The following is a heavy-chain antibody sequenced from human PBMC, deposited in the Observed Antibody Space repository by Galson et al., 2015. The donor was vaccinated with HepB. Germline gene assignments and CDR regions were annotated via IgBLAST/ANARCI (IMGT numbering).Heavy chain of an antibody. CDR1: GFSLSTSGMC. D-gene: IGHD3-10*01. J-gene: IGHJ2*01. CDR2: IDWDDDK. Sequence: PALVKPTQTLTLTCTFSGFSLSTSGMCVSWIRQPPGKALEWLARIDWDDDKYYSTSLKTRLTISKDTSKNQVVLTMTNMDPVDTATYYCARIRTKGSGSRTPYWYFDLWGQGTLVTVSS. V-gene: IGHV2-70*11. CDR3: ARIRTKGSGSRTPYWYFDL.